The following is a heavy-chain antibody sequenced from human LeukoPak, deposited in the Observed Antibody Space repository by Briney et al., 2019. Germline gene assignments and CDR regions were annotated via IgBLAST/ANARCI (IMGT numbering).Heavy chain of an antibody. J-gene: IGHJ5*02. CDR2: ISWNSGSI. V-gene: IGHV3-9*03. CDR1: GFTFDDYA. CDR3: AKDSARSKPYYYGSGNLIWFDP. Sequence: GRSLRLSCAASGFTFDDYAMHWVRQALGKGLEWVSGISWNSGSIGYADSVKGRFTISRDNAKNSLYLQMNSLRAEDMALYYCAKDSARSKPYYYGSGNLIWFDPWGQGTLVTVSS. D-gene: IGHD3-10*01.